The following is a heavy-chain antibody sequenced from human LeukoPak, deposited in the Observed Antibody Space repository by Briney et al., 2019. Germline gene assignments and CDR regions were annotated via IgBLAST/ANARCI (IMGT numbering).Heavy chain of an antibody. J-gene: IGHJ4*02. CDR1: GFTFSSYS. D-gene: IGHD5-18*01. CDR3: ARDGGYSYGHFDY. CDR2: ISSSSSTI. Sequence: GGSLRLSCAASGFTFSSYSMIWVRQAPGRGLEWVSYISSSSSTIYYADSVKGRFTISRDNAKNSLYLQMNSLRAEDTAVYYCARDGGYSYGHFDYWGQGTLVTVSS. V-gene: IGHV3-48*01.